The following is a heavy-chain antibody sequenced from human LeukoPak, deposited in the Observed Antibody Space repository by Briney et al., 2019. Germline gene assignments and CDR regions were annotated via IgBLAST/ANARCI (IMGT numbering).Heavy chain of an antibody. CDR2: IGGSGGST. CDR3: ARARNTYYYDSSGYYVTGGGAFDY. CDR1: GFTFSTYA. D-gene: IGHD3-22*01. V-gene: IGHV3-23*01. Sequence: GGSLRLSCAASGFTFSTYAMSWVRQAPGKGLEWVSVIGGSGGSTYYADSVKGRFTISRDNSKNTLYLQMNSLRAEDTAVYYCARARNTYYYDSSGYYVTGGGAFDYWGQGTLVTVSS. J-gene: IGHJ4*02.